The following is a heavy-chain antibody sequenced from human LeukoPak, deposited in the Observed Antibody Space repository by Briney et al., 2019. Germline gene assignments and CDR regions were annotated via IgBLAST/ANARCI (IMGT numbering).Heavy chain of an antibody. Sequence: PGGSLRLSCAASGFSFSSFAMHWVRQAPGKGLEWVAVIAYDGSDKYYADSVRGRFTISRDNSKNTVYPQMNNLKTEDTAVYYCASVLDYWGQGILVTVSS. CDR1: GFSFSSFA. J-gene: IGHJ4*02. CDR2: IAYDGSDK. V-gene: IGHV3-30*04. CDR3: ASVLDY.